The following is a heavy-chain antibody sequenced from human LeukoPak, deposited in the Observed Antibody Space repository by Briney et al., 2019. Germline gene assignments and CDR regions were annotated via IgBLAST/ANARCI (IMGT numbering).Heavy chain of an antibody. D-gene: IGHD3-22*01. Sequence: GGSLRHSCVASGFSLSSYSINWVRQAPGKGLEWVSYISGGADPIYYADSVKGRFTISRDIGKNSLYLQMNSLRVEDTAVYYCARDRRYSASGYFYYDYWGQGALVTVSS. CDR1: GFSLSSYS. CDR3: ARDRRYSASGYFYYDY. J-gene: IGHJ4*02. CDR2: ISGGADPI. V-gene: IGHV3-48*01.